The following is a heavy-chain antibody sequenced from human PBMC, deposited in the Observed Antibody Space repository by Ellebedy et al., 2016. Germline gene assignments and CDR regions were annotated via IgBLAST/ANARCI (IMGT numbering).Heavy chain of an antibody. D-gene: IGHD5-24*01. Sequence: GESLKISXAASGFIFTDFWMTWVRQAPGKGLEWVANIKKDGSEKYYVDSVKGRFTISRDNGKNSLSLQMSSLRAEDTAVYYCARALEYYGYNFDYWGQGTLVTVSS. V-gene: IGHV3-7*01. J-gene: IGHJ4*01. CDR3: ARALEYYGYNFDY. CDR2: IKKDGSEK. CDR1: GFIFTDFW.